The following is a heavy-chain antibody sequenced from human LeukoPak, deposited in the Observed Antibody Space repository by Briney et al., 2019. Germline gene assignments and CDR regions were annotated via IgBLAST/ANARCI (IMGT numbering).Heavy chain of an antibody. CDR1: GGTFSGYY. D-gene: IGHD6-13*01. CDR3: ASFIVAAGGGR. CDR2: SNDSGGT. Sequence: PSETLSLTCGVYGGTFSGYYWSWIRKPPGKRLEWVGESNDSGGTNYNPSLKSRVTISADKSKNQVSLRLKSVAAADTAVYYCASFIVAAGGGRWGQGTLVTVSS. J-gene: IGHJ4*02. V-gene: IGHV4-34*01.